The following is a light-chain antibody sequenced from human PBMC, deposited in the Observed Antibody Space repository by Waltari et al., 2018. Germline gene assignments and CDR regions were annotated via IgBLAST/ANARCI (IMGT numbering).Light chain of an antibody. V-gene: IGLV3-27*01. CDR2: KDI. Sequence: SSELTQPASVSVSLGQTAVITCSGDILAKKYGRWFQQKPGQAPALFIYKDIERPSGIPDRFSGSSSGTTLTLTISGAQVEDEAAYYCYSAADNHRVLFGGGTKLTVL. CDR3: YSAADNHRVL. CDR1: ILAKKY. J-gene: IGLJ2*01.